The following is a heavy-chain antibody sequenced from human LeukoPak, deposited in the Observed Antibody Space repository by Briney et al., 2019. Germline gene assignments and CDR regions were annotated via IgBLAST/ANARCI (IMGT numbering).Heavy chain of an antibody. Sequence: GGSLRLSCAASGFTVSSNYMSWVRPAPGKGLEWVSGIYIGGSTYYADSVKGRFTISRDKSKNTLYLQINSLRAEDTAVYYCARLAVAGWTRAFDIWGQGTMVTVSS. V-gene: IGHV3-53*01. CDR1: GFTVSSNY. D-gene: IGHD6-19*01. CDR3: ARLAVAGWTRAFDI. CDR2: IYIGGST. J-gene: IGHJ3*02.